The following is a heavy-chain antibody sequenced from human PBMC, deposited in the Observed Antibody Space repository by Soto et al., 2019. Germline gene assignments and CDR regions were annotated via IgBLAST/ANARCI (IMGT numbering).Heavy chain of an antibody. V-gene: IGHV4-31*03. J-gene: IGHJ4*02. CDR2: IYYSGST. D-gene: IGHD2-15*01. CDR3: AREALTGLGFLRPLVPDKRPYFDY. CDR1: GGSISSGGYY. Sequence: QVQLQESGPGLVKPSQTLSLTCTVSGGSISSGGYYWSWIRQHPGKGLEWIGYIYYSGSTYYNPSLKSRVNILVDTSKNQFSLKLSSVTAADTAVYYCAREALTGLGFLRPLVPDKRPYFDYWGQGTLVTVSS.